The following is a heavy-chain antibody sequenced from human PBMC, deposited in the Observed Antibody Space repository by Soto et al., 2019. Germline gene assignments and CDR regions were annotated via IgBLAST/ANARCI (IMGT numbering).Heavy chain of an antibody. J-gene: IGHJ5*02. CDR3: AALSGSYYQNWFDP. CDR2: ISGSGGST. D-gene: IGHD1-26*01. CDR1: GFTFSSYA. V-gene: IGHV3-23*01. Sequence: PGGSLRLSCAASGFTFSSYAMSWVRQAPGKGLEWVSAISGSGGSTYYADSVKGRFTISRDNSKNTLYLQMNSLRAEDTAVYYCAALSGSYYQNWFDPWGQGTLVTVSS.